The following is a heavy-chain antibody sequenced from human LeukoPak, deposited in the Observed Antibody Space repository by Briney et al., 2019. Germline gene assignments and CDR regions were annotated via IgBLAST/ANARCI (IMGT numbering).Heavy chain of an antibody. Sequence: ASVKVSWKASGHTFTRYDINWVRQATGQGLEWVGWMNPNSGNTGYAQKFQGRVTMTRNTSISTAYMELSSLRSEDTAVYYCARGRPYYYDSSGYSPTRNDYWGQGTLVTVSS. V-gene: IGHV1-8*01. D-gene: IGHD3-22*01. CDR3: ARGRPYYYDSSGYSPTRNDY. CDR2: MNPNSGNT. J-gene: IGHJ4*02. CDR1: GHTFTRYD.